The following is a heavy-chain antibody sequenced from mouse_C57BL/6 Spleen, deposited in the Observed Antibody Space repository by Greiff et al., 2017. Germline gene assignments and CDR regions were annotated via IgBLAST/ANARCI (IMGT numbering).Heavy chain of an antibody. CDR1: GYTFTSYW. J-gene: IGHJ3*01. V-gene: IGHV1-69*01. CDR2: IDPSDSYT. Sequence: QVQLQQPGAELVMPGASVKLSCKASGYTFTSYWMHWVKQRPGQGLEWIGEIDPSDSYTNYNQKFKGKSTLTVDKSSSTAYMQLSSLTSADSAVYYCARGGFACGGQGTLVTVS. CDR3: ARGGFAC.